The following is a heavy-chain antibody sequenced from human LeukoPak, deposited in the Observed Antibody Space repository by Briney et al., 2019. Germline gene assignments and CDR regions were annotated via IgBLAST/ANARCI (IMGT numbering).Heavy chain of an antibody. Sequence: ASVKVSCTASGYTFTSYDINWVREATGQGLEWMGWMNPNSVNTGYAQRFQGRGTMTRNTSISTAYMELSSLTSEDTAAYYCARVATLRVYYYYTDVWGKGTTVTVSS. CDR2: MNPNSVNT. D-gene: IGHD1-26*01. CDR3: ARVATLRVYYYYTDV. V-gene: IGHV1-8*01. CDR1: GYTFTSYD. J-gene: IGHJ6*03.